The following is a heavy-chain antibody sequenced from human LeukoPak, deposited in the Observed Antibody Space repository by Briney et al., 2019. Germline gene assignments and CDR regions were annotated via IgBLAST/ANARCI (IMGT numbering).Heavy chain of an antibody. J-gene: IGHJ4*02. V-gene: IGHV4-39*01. CDR3: ARLSAGSGWLDFDY. CDR1: GGSISSTTYY. CDR2: VYYRGNT. Sequence: SETLSLTCTVSGGSISSTTYYWGWIRQPPGKGLEWIGSVYYRGNTYYNPSLKSRVTISVDTSKNQFSLKLSSVTAADTAVYYCARLSAGSGWLDFDYWGQGTLVTVSS. D-gene: IGHD6-19*01.